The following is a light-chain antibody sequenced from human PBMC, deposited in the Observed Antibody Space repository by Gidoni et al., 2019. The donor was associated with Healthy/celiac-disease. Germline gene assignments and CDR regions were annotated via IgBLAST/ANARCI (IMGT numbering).Light chain of an antibody. CDR2: DAS. CDR3: QQFNSYPPT. CDR1: QGISSA. Sequence: AIQLTQSPSSLSASVGDRVTITCRASQGISSALAWYQQKPGKAPKLLIYDASSLESGVPSRFSGSGSGTDFTLTISSLQPEDFATYFCQQFNSYPPTFGQGTRLEIK. J-gene: IGKJ5*01. V-gene: IGKV1-13*02.